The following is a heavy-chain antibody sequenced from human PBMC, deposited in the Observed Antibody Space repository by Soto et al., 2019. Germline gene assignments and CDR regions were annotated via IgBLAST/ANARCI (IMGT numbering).Heavy chain of an antibody. CDR3: ARREAGPGEANLEV. Sequence: GESLKISCQALEYSFSIFLISWVRQLPVKGLERMGRIDSSNSYVAYSPSFQGQVTISVDRSAPTAFLHWSSLKASDSATYYSARREAGPGEANLEVWAQGSQFTVCS. CDR2: IDSSNSYV. J-gene: IGHJ1*01. V-gene: IGHV5-10-1*04. D-gene: IGHD3-16*01. CDR1: EYSFSIFL.